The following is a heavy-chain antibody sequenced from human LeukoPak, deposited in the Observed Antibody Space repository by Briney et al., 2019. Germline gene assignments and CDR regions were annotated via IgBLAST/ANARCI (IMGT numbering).Heavy chain of an antibody. Sequence: GGSLRLSCAASGFTFSGSGMHWVRQASGKGLEWVGRIRSKANNYGTAYAASVKGRFTISRDDSKNTAYLQMNSLKTEDTAVYYCSRQPPDYGGSDHWGLGTLVTVSS. V-gene: IGHV3-73*01. CDR2: IRSKANNYGT. J-gene: IGHJ4*02. CDR3: SRQPPDYGGSDH. CDR1: GFTFSGSG. D-gene: IGHD4/OR15-4a*01.